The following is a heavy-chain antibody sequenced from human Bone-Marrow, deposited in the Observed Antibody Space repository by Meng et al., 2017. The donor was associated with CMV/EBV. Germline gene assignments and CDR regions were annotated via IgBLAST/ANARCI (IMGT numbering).Heavy chain of an antibody. J-gene: IGHJ6*02. CDR1: GYTFTSYY. V-gene: IGHV1-46*01. CDR3: ARDDKGYNWNPTNGYYYYYGMDV. D-gene: IGHD1-20*01. Sequence: ASVKVSCKASGYTFTSYYMHWVRQAPGQGLEWMGIINPSGGSTSYAQKFQGRVTMTRDTSTSTVYMELSSLRSEDTAVYYCARDDKGYNWNPTNGYYYYYGMDVWGQGTTVTVS. CDR2: INPSGGST.